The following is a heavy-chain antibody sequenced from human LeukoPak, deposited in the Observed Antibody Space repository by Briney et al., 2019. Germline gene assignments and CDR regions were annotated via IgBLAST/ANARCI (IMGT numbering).Heavy chain of an antibody. J-gene: IGHJ6*03. CDR3: AISSCSSSSCYYNYNYYMDV. D-gene: IGHD2-15*01. CDR2: INDSGRT. Sequence: PSETLSLTCAVYGGSFSNYYWSWIRQPPGRGLEWIGEINDSGRTNYNPSLMSRVTISVDTSKNQFSLKLNSVTAADTAVYYCAISSCSSSSCYYNYNYYMDVWGKGTTVTVSS. V-gene: IGHV4-34*01. CDR1: GGSFSNYY.